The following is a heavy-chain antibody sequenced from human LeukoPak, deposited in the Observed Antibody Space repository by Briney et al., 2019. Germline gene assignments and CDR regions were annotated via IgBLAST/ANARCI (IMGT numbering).Heavy chain of an antibody. CDR3: ANQQFASVRAFDY. Sequence: GASVKVSCKASGYTFTDYHIHWVRQAPGQGLELRGRINPYSGGTHYSQEFQGRVTMTRDTSISTAYMELSSLRSDDTALYYCANQQFASVRAFDYWGQGILVTVSS. J-gene: IGHJ4*02. D-gene: IGHD3-10*01. CDR1: GYTFTDYH. V-gene: IGHV1-2*06. CDR2: INPYSGGT.